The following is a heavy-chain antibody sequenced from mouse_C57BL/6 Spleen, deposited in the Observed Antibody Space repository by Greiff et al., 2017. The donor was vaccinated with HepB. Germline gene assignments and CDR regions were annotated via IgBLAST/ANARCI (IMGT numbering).Heavy chain of an antibody. CDR2: FHPYNDDT. CDR3: ARGSSYVGWYFDV. V-gene: IGHV1-47*01. D-gene: IGHD1-1*01. Sequence: QVQLKQSGAELVKPGASVKMSCKASGYTFTTYPIEWMKQNHGKSLEWIGNFHPYNDDTKYNEKFKGKATLTVEKSSSTVYLELSRLTSEDSAVYYCARGSSYVGWYFDVWGTGTTVTVSS. CDR1: GYTFTTYP. J-gene: IGHJ1*03.